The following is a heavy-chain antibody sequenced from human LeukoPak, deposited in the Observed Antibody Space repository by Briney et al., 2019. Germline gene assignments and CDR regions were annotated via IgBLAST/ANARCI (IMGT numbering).Heavy chain of an antibody. CDR1: GFTFSSYA. CDR3: AKESGDDSSGYYEVFDY. Sequence: PGGSLRLSCAASGFTFSSYAMHWVRQAPGKGLEWVAVISYDGSNKYYADSVKGRFTISRDNSKNTLYLQMNSLRAEDTAVYYCAKESGDDSSGYYEVFDYWGQGTLVTVSS. D-gene: IGHD3-22*01. J-gene: IGHJ4*02. V-gene: IGHV3-30*01. CDR2: ISYDGSNK.